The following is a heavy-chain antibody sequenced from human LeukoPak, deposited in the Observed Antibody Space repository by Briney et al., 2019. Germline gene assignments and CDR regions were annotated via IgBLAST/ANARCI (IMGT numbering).Heavy chain of an antibody. J-gene: IGHJ4*02. CDR3: AKGGHYDSSGYSPFDY. CDR2: TSGRGHTT. CDR1: GFTFGSYA. Sequence: PGGSLRISCAASGFTFGSYAMSWVRQAPGKGLEWVSGTSGRGHTTYHADSVRGRFTISRDSSKNTLYLQMNSLRVDDSAVYYCAKGGHYDSSGYSPFDYWGQGTLVTVSS. D-gene: IGHD3-22*01. V-gene: IGHV3-23*01.